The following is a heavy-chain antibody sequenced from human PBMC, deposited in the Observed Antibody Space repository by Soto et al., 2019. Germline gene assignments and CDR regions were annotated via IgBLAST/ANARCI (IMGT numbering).Heavy chain of an antibody. V-gene: IGHV1-18*01. CDR3: ARGRREYIWGSYRSYFDY. CDR2: ISGYNGNT. Sequence: QGQLVQSGAEVKRPGASVKVSCKASGYTFSNYGVSWVRQAPGQGLQWMGWISGYNGNTNYAQKFQGRVTMTTDSSTSTAYMNLRSLTSDDTAVYYCARGRREYIWGSYRSYFDYWGQGTLVTVSS. CDR1: GYTFSNYG. J-gene: IGHJ4*02. D-gene: IGHD3-16*02.